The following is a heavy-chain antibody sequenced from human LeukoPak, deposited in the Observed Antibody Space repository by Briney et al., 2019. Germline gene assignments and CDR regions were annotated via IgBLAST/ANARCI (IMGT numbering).Heavy chain of an antibody. CDR3: AREQLNYYYYMDV. Sequence: GGSLRLSCAASGFTFSSYGMHWVRQAPGKGLEWVAFIRYDGSNKYYADSVKGRFTISRDNAKNSLYLQMNSLRAEDTAVYYCAREQLNYYYYMDVWGKGTTVTVSS. CDR2: IRYDGSNK. V-gene: IGHV3-33*08. J-gene: IGHJ6*03. CDR1: GFTFSSYG. D-gene: IGHD6-6*01.